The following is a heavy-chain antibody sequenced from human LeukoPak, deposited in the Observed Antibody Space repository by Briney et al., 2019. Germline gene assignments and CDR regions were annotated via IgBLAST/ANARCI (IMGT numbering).Heavy chain of an antibody. CDR3: ARGLSTPRYYYDSSGYYRTYYYYYMDV. D-gene: IGHD3-22*01. CDR2: INHSGST. Sequence: PSETLSLTCAVYGGSFSGYYWSWIRQPPGKGLEWIGEINHSGSTNYNPSLKSRVTISVDTSKNQFSLKLSSVTAADTAVYYCARGLSTPRYYYDSSGYYRTYYYYYMDVWGKGTMVTVSS. CDR1: GGSFSGYY. V-gene: IGHV4-34*01. J-gene: IGHJ6*03.